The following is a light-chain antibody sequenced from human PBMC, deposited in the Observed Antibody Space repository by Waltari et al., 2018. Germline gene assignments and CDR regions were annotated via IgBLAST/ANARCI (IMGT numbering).Light chain of an antibody. J-gene: IGKJ4*01. V-gene: IGKV1-39*01. Sequence: DIQLTQSPSSLSASVGERVTITCRASQTIVRSLNWYQQQPGKAPKLLIYAASNLQSAVPSRFRGSGSGTDFTLTIASLQPEDFATYYCQQSFTTPTFGGGTTVDIK. CDR1: QTIVRS. CDR3: QQSFTTPT. CDR2: AAS.